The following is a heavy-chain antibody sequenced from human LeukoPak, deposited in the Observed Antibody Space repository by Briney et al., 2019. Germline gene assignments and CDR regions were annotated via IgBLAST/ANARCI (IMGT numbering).Heavy chain of an antibody. CDR2: INPNSGGT. CDR1: GYTFTGYY. Sequence: ASVKASCKASGYTFTGYYMHWVRQAPGQGLEWMGWINPNSGGTNYAQKFQGRVNMTRDTSISTAYMELSRLRSDDTAVYYCARVVRDPRGPYYFDYWGQGTLVTVSS. D-gene: IGHD6-6*01. J-gene: IGHJ4*02. CDR3: ARVVRDPRGPYYFDY. V-gene: IGHV1-2*02.